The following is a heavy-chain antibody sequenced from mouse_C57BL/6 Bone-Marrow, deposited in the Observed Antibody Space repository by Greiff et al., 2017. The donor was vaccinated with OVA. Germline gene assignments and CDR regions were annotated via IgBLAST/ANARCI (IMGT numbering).Heavy chain of an antibody. CDR1: GYTFTSYW. CDR2: IYPGSGST. Sequence: QVQLQQSGAELVKPGASVKMSCKASGYTFTSYWITWVKQRPGQGLEWIGDIYPGSGSTNYNEKFKSKATLTVDTSSSTAYMQLSSLTSEDSAVYYCARDPITTVVARYFDVWGTGTTVTVSS. V-gene: IGHV1-55*01. D-gene: IGHD1-1*01. CDR3: ARDPITTVVARYFDV. J-gene: IGHJ1*03.